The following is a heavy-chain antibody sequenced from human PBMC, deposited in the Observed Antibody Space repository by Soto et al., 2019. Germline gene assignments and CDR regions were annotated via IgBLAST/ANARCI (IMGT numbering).Heavy chain of an antibody. V-gene: IGHV3-23*01. Sequence: EVQLLESGGGLLQPGESLRLSCTASGFTFSDYAMSWVRQAPGKGLEWVSAIDGSSTTTNYAESVKGRFTISRDNSKNTLFLHMSSLRVEDTAVYYCARDRRPSIYSGLAVWGQGTTVIVSS. CDR1: GFTFSDYA. CDR3: ARDRRPSIYSGLAV. CDR2: IDGSSTTT. J-gene: IGHJ6*02. D-gene: IGHD2-2*01.